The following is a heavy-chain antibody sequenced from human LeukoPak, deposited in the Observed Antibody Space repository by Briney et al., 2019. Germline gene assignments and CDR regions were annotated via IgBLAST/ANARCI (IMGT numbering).Heavy chain of an antibody. Sequence: SETLSLTCAVYGGSFSGYYWSWIRQPPGKGLEWIGEINHSGSTNYNPSLKGRLTISVDMSKNQFSLELRSVTAADTAVYYCARDGYGSGSYYNGYYSYYMDVWGKGTTVTVSS. V-gene: IGHV4-34*01. CDR2: INHSGST. J-gene: IGHJ6*03. CDR3: ARDGYGSGSYYNGYYSYYMDV. CDR1: GGSFSGYY. D-gene: IGHD3-10*01.